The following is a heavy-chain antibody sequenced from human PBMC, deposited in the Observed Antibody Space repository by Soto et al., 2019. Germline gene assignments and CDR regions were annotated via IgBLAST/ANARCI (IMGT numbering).Heavy chain of an antibody. D-gene: IGHD3-16*01. J-gene: IGHJ4*02. V-gene: IGHV4-39*01. Sequence: QLQLQESGPGLVQPSETLSLTCTVSGDSVISDHYYWAWIRQPPGKGLEWIGNMHYTGETYQNPSLRSRVTILVDTSENQVSLKLTSVTAADTAMYYCARQGGNKFDYWGQGTLVTVPS. CDR2: MHYTGET. CDR1: GDSVISDHYY. CDR3: ARQGGNKFDY.